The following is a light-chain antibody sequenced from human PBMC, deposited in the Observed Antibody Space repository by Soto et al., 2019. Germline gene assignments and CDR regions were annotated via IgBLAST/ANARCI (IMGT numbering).Light chain of an antibody. CDR1: NIGSKN. J-gene: IGLJ3*02. V-gene: IGLV3-21*04. CDR3: LVWDMISDHWV. CDR2: YDS. Sequence: SYELTQPPSVSVAPGKTATITCGGDNIGSKNVHWYQKKSGQAPALVIYYDSDRPSGIPERFSGSNSGNTATLTISRVEAGDEADYYCLVWDMISDHWVFGGGTKVTVL.